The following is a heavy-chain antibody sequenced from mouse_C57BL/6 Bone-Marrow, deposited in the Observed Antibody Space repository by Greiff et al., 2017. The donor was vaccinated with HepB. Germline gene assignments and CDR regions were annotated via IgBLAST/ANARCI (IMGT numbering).Heavy chain of an antibody. CDR2: IWSGGST. CDR3: ARKDYGSSYWYFDV. J-gene: IGHJ1*03. D-gene: IGHD1-1*01. Sequence: VMLVESGPGLVQPSQSLSITCTVSGFSLTSYGVHWVRQSPGKGLEWLGVIWSGGSTDYNAAFISRLSISKDNSKSQVFVKMNSLQADDTAIYYCARKDYGSSYWYFDVWGTGTTVTVSS. CDR1: GFSLTSYG. V-gene: IGHV2-2*01.